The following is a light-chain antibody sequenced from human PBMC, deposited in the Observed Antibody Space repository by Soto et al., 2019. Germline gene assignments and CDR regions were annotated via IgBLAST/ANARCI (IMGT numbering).Light chain of an antibody. Sequence: EIVMTQSPGTLSLSPGERATISCRASQVIGSRYLAWYHQKSGQAPRLLIYGTSSRATGIPDRFSGSGSGTYVTLTISRLEPEDFGVYYCQQFGSSIPHTFGQGTKLEIK. V-gene: IGKV3-20*01. CDR2: GTS. J-gene: IGKJ2*01. CDR1: QVIGSRY. CDR3: QQFGSSIPHT.